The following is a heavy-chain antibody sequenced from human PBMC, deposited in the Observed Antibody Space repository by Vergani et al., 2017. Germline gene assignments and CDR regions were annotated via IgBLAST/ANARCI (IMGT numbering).Heavy chain of an antibody. V-gene: IGHV4-34*01. J-gene: IGHJ4*02. CDR3: ARGEVVVLDY. D-gene: IGHD2-15*01. CDR1: GGSLSGYY. Sequence: QVQLQQWGAGLLKPSETLSLTCAVFGGSLSGYYWSWIRQPPGKGLEWIGEINHSGRTKYNPTLKSRVTISVDTSKDQFSLRLNSVTAADTAVYYCARGEVVVLDYWGQGILVTVSS. CDR2: INHSGRT.